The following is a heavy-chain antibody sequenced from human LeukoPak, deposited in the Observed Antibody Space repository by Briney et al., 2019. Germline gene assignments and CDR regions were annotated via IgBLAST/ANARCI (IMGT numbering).Heavy chain of an antibody. V-gene: IGHV3-23*01. CDR2: ISGSGGNT. J-gene: IGHJ5*02. CDR3: AKGTSIAVAGSYNWFDP. Sequence: GGSLRLSCAASGFTFSSYAMSWVRQAPGKGLEWVSAISGSGGNTYYADPVKGRFTISRDNSKNTLYLQMNSLRAEDTAVYYCAKGTSIAVAGSYNWFDPWGQGTLVTVSS. D-gene: IGHD6-19*01. CDR1: GFTFSSYA.